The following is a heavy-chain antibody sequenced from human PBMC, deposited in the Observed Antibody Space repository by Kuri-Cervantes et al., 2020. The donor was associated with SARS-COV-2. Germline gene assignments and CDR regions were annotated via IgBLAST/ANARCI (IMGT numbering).Heavy chain of an antibody. J-gene: IGHJ6*03. CDR3: ARGVVVVPAAINYYYYYYMDV. CDR2: MNPNSGNT. V-gene: IGHV1-8*03. D-gene: IGHD2-2*02. Sequence: ASVKVSCKASGYTFTSYDINWVRQATGQGLEWMGWMNPNSGNTGYAQKFQGRVTITRNTSISTAYMELSSLRPEDTAVYYCARGVVVVPAAINYYYYYYMDVWGKGTTVTVSS. CDR1: GYTFTSYD.